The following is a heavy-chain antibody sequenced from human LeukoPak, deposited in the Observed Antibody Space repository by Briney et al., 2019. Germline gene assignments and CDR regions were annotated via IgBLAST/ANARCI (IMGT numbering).Heavy chain of an antibody. Sequence: KPGGSLRLSCAASGFTFSSYSMNWVRQAPGKGLEWVSSFSSSSSYIYYADSVKGRFTISRDNAKNSLYLQMNSLRAEDTAVYYCARECSGGSCLGLEAFDIWGQGTMVTVSS. D-gene: IGHD2-15*01. CDR1: GFTFSSYS. J-gene: IGHJ3*02. CDR3: ARECSGGSCLGLEAFDI. V-gene: IGHV3-21*01. CDR2: FSSSSSYI.